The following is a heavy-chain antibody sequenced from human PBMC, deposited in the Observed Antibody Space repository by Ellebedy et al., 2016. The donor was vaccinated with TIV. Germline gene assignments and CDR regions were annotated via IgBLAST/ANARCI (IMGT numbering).Heavy chain of an antibody. CDR3: ATYNGGNEGFGL. CDR2: IDLRDSTA. J-gene: IGHJ4*02. D-gene: IGHD4-23*01. CDR1: GHTFSHDW. Sequence: GESLKISCEESGHTFSHDWIAWVRQMPGKGLDWMGIIDLRDSTATYNPSFQGQVTISANKSITTADLQWNRLRSSDTAIYYCATYNGGNEGFGLWGQGTLVTVSS. V-gene: IGHV5-51*01.